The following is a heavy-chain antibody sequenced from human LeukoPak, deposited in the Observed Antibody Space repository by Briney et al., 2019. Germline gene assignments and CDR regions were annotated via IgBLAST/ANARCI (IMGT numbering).Heavy chain of an antibody. J-gene: IGHJ4*02. CDR1: GFTFSNNY. V-gene: IGHV3-66*01. D-gene: IGHD2-15*01. Sequence: GGSLRLSCAVSGFTFSNNYMSWVRQAPGKGLEWVSVIYSGGSTYHADSVKGRFTIARDNSRNTVFLQMNSLRAEDTAVYYCFSGPTRGDWGQGILVAVSS. CDR3: FSGPTRGD. CDR2: IYSGGST.